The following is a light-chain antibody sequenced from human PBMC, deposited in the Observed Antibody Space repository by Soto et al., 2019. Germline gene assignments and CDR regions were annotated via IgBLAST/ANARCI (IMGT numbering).Light chain of an antibody. Sequence: EIVLTQSPGTLSLSPGERPTLSCRASQSVSSNFLAWYQQEPGQAPRLLIYGASNRATGIPDRFSGSGSGTDFTLTISRLEPEDFAVYYCQQYGSSPYTFGQGTKLEIK. CDR2: GAS. J-gene: IGKJ2*01. CDR1: QSVSSNF. CDR3: QQYGSSPYT. V-gene: IGKV3-20*01.